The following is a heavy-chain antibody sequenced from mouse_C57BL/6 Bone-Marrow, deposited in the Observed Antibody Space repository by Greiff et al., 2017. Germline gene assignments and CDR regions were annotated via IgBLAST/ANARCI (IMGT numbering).Heavy chain of an antibody. CDR1: GYTFTSYW. J-gene: IGHJ2*01. CDR3: ARGGYYGSNFFDY. V-gene: IGHV1-69*01. CDR2: IDPSDSYT. D-gene: IGHD1-1*01. Sequence: QFQLQQPGAELVMPGASVKLSCKASGYTFTSYWMHWVKQRPGQGLEWIGEIDPSDSYTNYNQKFKGKSTLTVDKSSSTAYMQLSSLTSEDSAVYYCARGGYYGSNFFDYWGQGTTLTVSS.